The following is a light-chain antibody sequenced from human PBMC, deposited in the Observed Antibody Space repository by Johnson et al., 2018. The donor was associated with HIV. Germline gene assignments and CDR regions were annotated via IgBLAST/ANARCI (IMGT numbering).Light chain of an antibody. CDR3: GTWDSSLSVYV. CDR2: DNN. J-gene: IGLJ1*01. Sequence: QSVLTQAPSVSAAPGQKVTIYCSGSSSNIGNNYVSWYQQLPRTAPKLLIYDNNKRPSGIPDRFSGSKSGTSATLGITGLQTGDEADYYCGTWDSSLSVYVFGTGTKVTVL. V-gene: IGLV1-51*01. CDR1: SSNIGNNY.